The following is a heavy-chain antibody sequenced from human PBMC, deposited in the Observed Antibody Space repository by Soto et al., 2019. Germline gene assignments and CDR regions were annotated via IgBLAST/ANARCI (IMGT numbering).Heavy chain of an antibody. CDR3: TRHHPHHYDSSGYFDY. CDR1: GGSIISGGYY. J-gene: IGHJ4*02. D-gene: IGHD3-22*01. Sequence: SETLSLTCTVSGGSIISGGYYWSWIRQSPGKGLEWIGTIFYTGRTYYNPSLESRVTLSVDTSKNQFSLHLTSVTAADTAMYYCTRHHPHHYDSSGYFDYWGQGTLVTVSS. CDR2: IFYTGRT. V-gene: IGHV4-39*01.